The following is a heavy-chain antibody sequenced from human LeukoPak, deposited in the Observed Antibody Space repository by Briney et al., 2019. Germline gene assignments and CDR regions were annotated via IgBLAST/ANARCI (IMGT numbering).Heavy chain of an antibody. D-gene: IGHD3-16*01. CDR1: GVSISSYY. CDR3: ARDLGGYDDAFDI. CDR2: IFYSGNT. V-gene: IGHV4-59*01. J-gene: IGHJ3*02. Sequence: SETLSLTCTVSGVSISSYYWSWIRQPPGKGLEWIGYIFYSGNTIYNPSLKSRVTISVDTSKNQFSLKLSSVTAADTAVYYCARDLGGYDDAFDIWGQGTMVTVSS.